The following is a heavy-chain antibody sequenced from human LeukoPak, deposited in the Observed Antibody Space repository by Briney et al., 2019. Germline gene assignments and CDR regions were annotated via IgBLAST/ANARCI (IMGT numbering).Heavy chain of an antibody. J-gene: IGHJ4*02. D-gene: IGHD3-22*01. V-gene: IGHV3-7*05. Sequence: GGSLRLSCAASGFTFSSYWMTWVRQAPGKGLEWVANIKEDGSENYYVDSVKGRFTISRDNAKNSLFLQMNSLRVEDTAVYYCAKDYPSYYDSGGYFDYWGQGTLVTVSS. CDR2: IKEDGSEN. CDR1: GFTFSSYW. CDR3: AKDYPSYYDSGGYFDY.